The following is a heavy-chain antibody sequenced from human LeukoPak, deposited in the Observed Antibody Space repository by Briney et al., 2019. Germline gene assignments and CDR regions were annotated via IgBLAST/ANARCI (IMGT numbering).Heavy chain of an antibody. CDR2: ISSSSSYI. CDR1: GFTFSSYN. J-gene: IGHJ4*02. Sequence: GGSLRLSCAASGFTFSSYNMNWVRQAPGKGLEWVSSISSSSSYIYYADSVKGRFTISRDNAKGSLYLQMNSLRAEDTAVYCCARDKRGYYDSSGYYKYWGQGTLVTVSS. D-gene: IGHD3-22*01. V-gene: IGHV3-21*01. CDR3: ARDKRGYYDSSGYYKY.